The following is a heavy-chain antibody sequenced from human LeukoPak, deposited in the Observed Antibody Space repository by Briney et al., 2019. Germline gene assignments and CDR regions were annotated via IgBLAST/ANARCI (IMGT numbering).Heavy chain of an antibody. CDR1: GYTFSTYG. CDR3: ARMYYYGSGSYYSFDY. J-gene: IGHJ4*02. D-gene: IGHD3-10*01. V-gene: IGHV1-18*01. Sequence: ASVKVSCKASGYTFSTYGINWVRQAPGQGLEWMGWINTNNGNTNYAQKFQDRVTMTRDTSTSTAYMELRSLRSDDTAVYYCARMYYYGSGSYYSFDYWGQGTLVTVSS. CDR2: INTNNGNT.